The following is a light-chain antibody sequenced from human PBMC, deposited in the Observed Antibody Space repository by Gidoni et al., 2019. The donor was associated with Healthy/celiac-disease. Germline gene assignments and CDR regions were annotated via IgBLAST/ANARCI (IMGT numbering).Light chain of an antibody. CDR2: DAS. Sequence: EIVLTQSPATLSVSPGDRATLSCRASQSVSSYLAWYQQKPGQAPRLLIYDASNRATGIPARFSGSGSGTDFTLTISSLEPEDFAVYYCQQRSNWPTFGQGTKVEIK. V-gene: IGKV3-11*01. J-gene: IGKJ1*01. CDR1: QSVSSY. CDR3: QQRSNWPT.